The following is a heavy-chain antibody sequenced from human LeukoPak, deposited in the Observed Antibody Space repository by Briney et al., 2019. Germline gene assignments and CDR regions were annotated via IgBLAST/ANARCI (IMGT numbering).Heavy chain of an antibody. Sequence: SETLSLTCTVSGDSISSYYWSWVRQPAGKGLEWIGRIHPSGSTNYNPSLKSRVTLSVDTSKNQFSLKLSSVTAADTAVYYCARKGVGAWMVDYWGQGTLVTVSS. CDR2: IHPSGST. D-gene: IGHD1-26*01. CDR1: GDSISSYY. V-gene: IGHV4-4*07. J-gene: IGHJ4*02. CDR3: ARKGVGAWMVDY.